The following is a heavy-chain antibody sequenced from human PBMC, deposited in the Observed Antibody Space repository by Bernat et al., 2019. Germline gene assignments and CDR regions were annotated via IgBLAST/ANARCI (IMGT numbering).Heavy chain of an antibody. CDR3: ATGLPYCSSFYYYYYMDV. V-gene: IGHV1-46*01. D-gene: IGHD6-6*01. J-gene: IGHJ6*03. CDR1: GHIFSSRY. Sequence: QVYLVQSGAEVKKPGASVKVSCKASGHIFSSRYMHWVRQAPGQGLEWMGIIRPTDGSTINAQKFQGRVTMTRDTSTSTVYMELSSLRSEDTALYYCATGLPYCSSFYYYYYMDVWGTGTTVTVSS. CDR2: IRPTDGST.